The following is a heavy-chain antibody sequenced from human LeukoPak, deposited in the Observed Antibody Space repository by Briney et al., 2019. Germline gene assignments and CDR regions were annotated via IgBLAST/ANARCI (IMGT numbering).Heavy chain of an antibody. J-gene: IGHJ6*02. Sequence: PGGSLGLSCAASGFSFRNSWMSWVRQAPGKGLEWVANIKQDGSEKYYVDSVKGRFTISRDNAKNSLYLQMNSLRAEDTAVYYCASQQLVRYYGMDVWGQGTTVTVSS. V-gene: IGHV3-7*01. CDR2: IKQDGSEK. CDR1: GFSFRNSW. D-gene: IGHD6-13*01. CDR3: ASQQLVRYYGMDV.